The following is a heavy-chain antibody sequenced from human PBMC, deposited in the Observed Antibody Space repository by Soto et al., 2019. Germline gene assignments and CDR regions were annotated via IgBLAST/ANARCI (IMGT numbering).Heavy chain of an antibody. CDR2: IYYSGST. J-gene: IGHJ5*02. CDR3: ARIKMQGVGNNWFDP. Sequence: QLQLQESGPGLVKPSETLSLTCTVSGGSISSSSYYWGWIRQPPGKGLEWIGSIYYSGSTYYNPSLKSRVTISVDTSKNQFALKLRSVTAADTAVYYCARIKMQGVGNNWFDPWGQGTLVTVSS. CDR1: GGSISSSSYY. V-gene: IGHV4-39*01. D-gene: IGHD3-16*01.